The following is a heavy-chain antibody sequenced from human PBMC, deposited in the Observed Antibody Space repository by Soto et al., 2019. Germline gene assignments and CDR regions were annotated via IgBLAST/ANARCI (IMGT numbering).Heavy chain of an antibody. Sequence: QVQLQESGPGLVKPSGTLSLTCAVSGGSISSSNWWSWVRQPPGKGLEWIGEIYHSGSTNYNPSLKSRVTISLYKSKNQFSLKLSSVTAADTAVYYCARVSGSYSYGMDVWGQGTTVTVSS. V-gene: IGHV4-4*02. D-gene: IGHD1-26*01. CDR2: IYHSGST. J-gene: IGHJ6*02. CDR3: ARVSGSYSYGMDV. CDR1: GGSISSSNW.